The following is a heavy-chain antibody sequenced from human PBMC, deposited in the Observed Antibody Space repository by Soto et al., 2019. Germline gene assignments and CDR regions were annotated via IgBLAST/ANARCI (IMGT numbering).Heavy chain of an antibody. CDR2: ISYDGSNK. J-gene: IGHJ6*02. D-gene: IGHD5-12*01. V-gene: IGHV3-30-3*01. CDR3: ARDYYRFNSGYGFSMDV. Sequence: SLRLSCAASGFTFSSYAMHWVRQAPGKGLEWVAVISYDGSNKYYADSVKGRFTISRDNSKNTLYLQMNSLRAEDTAVYYCARDYYRFNSGYGFSMDVWGQGTAVTV. CDR1: GFTFSSYA.